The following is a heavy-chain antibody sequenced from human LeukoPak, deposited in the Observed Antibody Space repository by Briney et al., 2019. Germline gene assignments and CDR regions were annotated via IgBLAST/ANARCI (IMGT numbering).Heavy chain of an antibody. CDR3: ARPVHQNYYDSSGYWYYFDY. CDR1: GGSFSSGDYY. CDR2: ISYSGST. V-gene: IGHV4-30-4*01. J-gene: IGHJ4*02. Sequence: SETLSLTCTVSGGSFSSGDYYWNWIRQPPGKGLEWIGYISYSGSTYYNPSLESRVTISVDTSKNQFSLKLSSVTAADTAVYYCARPVHQNYYDSSGYWYYFDYWGQGTLVTVSS. D-gene: IGHD3-22*01.